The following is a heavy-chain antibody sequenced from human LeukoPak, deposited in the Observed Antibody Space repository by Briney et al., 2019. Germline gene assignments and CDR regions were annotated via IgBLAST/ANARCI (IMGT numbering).Heavy chain of an antibody. CDR3: ARDYGGSSPFDY. CDR1: GFTFNNYG. CDR2: ISSSGSTI. D-gene: IGHD4-23*01. Sequence: SGGSLRLSCAASGFTFNNYGMHWVRQAPGKGLEWVSYISSSGSTIYYADSVKGRFTISRDNAKNSLYLQMNSLRAEDTAVYYCARDYGGSSPFDYWGQGTLVTVSS. J-gene: IGHJ4*02. V-gene: IGHV3-48*04.